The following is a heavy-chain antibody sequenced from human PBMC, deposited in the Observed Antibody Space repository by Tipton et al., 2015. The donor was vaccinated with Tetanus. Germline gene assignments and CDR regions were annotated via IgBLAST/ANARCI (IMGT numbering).Heavy chain of an antibody. CDR1: GGSLRGGDHY. CDR3: ASRGYSGRRQIEDY. V-gene: IGHV4-61*08. D-gene: IGHD5-12*01. CDR2: ISGSGSS. J-gene: IGHJ4*02. Sequence: TLSLTCTVSGGSLRGGDHYWSWIRQPPGKGLEWLAYISGSGSSNSNYFLKSRITVSRDTSKNQFSLKLTSVTAADTAVYYCASRGYSGRRQIEDYWGQGTLVTVSS.